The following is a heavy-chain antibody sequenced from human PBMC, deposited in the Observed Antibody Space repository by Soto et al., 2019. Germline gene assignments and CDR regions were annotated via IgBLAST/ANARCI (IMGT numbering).Heavy chain of an antibody. V-gene: IGHV1-3*04. CDR1: GYTFTKYA. CDR2: INTGKGNT. D-gene: IGHD3-10*01. Sequence: ASAKVSCKASGYTFTKYAIHWVRQAPGQRLEWMGWINTGKGNTKYSQKFQGRVTITRDTSASTAYMELSSLASEDTAMYYCARDRGDPPYYFDYWGQGTLVTVSS. CDR3: ARDRGDPPYYFDY. J-gene: IGHJ4*02.